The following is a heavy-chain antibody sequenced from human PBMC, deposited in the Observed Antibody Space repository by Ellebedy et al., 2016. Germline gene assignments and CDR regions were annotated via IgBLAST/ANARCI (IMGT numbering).Heavy chain of an antibody. D-gene: IGHD5-12*01. CDR1: GFTFSNYA. V-gene: IGHV3-30*18. Sequence: GESLKISXAASGFTFSNYAMSWVRQAPGKGLEWVAAISYDGSSQNYAASVKGRFTISRDNSKNTLYLQMNSLRGEDTAVYYCAKEPRGYRGYGDYWGQGTLVTVSS. CDR3: AKEPRGYRGYGDY. J-gene: IGHJ4*02. CDR2: ISYDGSSQ.